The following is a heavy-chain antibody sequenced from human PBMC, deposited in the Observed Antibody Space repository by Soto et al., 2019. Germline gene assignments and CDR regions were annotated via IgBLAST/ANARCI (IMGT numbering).Heavy chain of an antibody. CDR1: GFTFSSYG. CDR3: ARDGDVNTGFGKDY. Sequence: GGSLRVSCAASGFTFSSYGTHWVRQAPGKGLEWVAFIWHDGGNKFYAESVKGRFTISRDNSKNTLYLQMTSLSAEDTAMYYCARDGDVNTGFGKDYWGQGTLVTVSS. V-gene: IGHV3-33*01. D-gene: IGHD3-16*01. CDR2: IWHDGGNK. J-gene: IGHJ4*02.